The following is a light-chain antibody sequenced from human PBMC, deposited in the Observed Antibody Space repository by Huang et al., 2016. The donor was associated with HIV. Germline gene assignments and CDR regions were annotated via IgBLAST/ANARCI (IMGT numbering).Light chain of an antibody. CDR3: QQRSNWPPLT. J-gene: IGKJ4*01. CDR2: DAS. Sequence: EIVLTQSPATLSLSPGERATLSCRASQSVSKYLAWYQQKPGEAPRLLIYDASNRATGSPARFSGGGSGTDFTLTINSLEPEDSAVYYCQQRSNWPPLTFGGGTKVEI. V-gene: IGKV3-11*01. CDR1: QSVSKY.